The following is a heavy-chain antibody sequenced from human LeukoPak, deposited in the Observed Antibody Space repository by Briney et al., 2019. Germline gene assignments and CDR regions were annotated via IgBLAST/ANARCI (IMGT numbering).Heavy chain of an antibody. CDR3: ARDFGTYYYGSSGYPGH. CDR2: INPTGGST. V-gene: IGHV1-46*01. J-gene: IGHJ4*02. D-gene: IGHD3-22*01. Sequence: ASVKISCKASGYTFTSYYIHWVRQAPGQGLEWMGIINPTGGSTIYAQRFQGRVTMTRDKSTSSVYMDLSTLTSDDTAVYYCARDFGTYYYGSSGYPGHWGQGTLVTVSS. CDR1: GYTFTSYY.